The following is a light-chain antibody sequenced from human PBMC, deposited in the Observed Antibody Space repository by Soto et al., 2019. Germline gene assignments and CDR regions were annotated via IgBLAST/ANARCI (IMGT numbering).Light chain of an antibody. CDR3: QQYRSSSWT. CDR1: QSVSSY. J-gene: IGKJ1*01. CDR2: GAS. V-gene: IGKV3-20*01. Sequence: ELVLTQSPGTLSLCPVGRGAASFMASQSVSSYLAWYQQKPGQAPRLLIYGASSRATGIPDRISGSGSGTDFTLTISRLEPQDFAVYYCQQYRSSSWTFGQGTKVDIK.